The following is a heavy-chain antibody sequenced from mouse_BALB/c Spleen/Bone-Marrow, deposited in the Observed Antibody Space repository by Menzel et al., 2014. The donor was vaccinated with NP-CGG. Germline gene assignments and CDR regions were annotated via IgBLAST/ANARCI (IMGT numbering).Heavy chain of an antibody. CDR1: GYSFTNYY. V-gene: IGHV1S81*02. D-gene: IGHD6-1*01. CDR3: ARGNNGYWYFAV. Sequence: VQLQQSGAELVKPGASVKLSCKASGYSFTNYYMYWVKRRPGQGLEWIGEINPSNGGTNFNEKFKNKATLTVDKSSSASYMQLSNLSSEDTAVYYSARGNNGYWYFAVWGAGTTVTVS. CDR2: INPSNGGT. J-gene: IGHJ1*01.